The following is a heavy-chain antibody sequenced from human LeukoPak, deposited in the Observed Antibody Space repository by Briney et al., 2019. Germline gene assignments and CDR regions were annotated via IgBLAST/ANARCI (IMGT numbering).Heavy chain of an antibody. J-gene: IGHJ5*02. V-gene: IGHV4-59*01. CDR1: GGSISNYY. CDR2: IYYSGNT. Sequence: SETLSLTCTVSGGSISNYYWSWIRQPPGKGLEWIGYIYYSGNTNYNPSLKSRVTISVDTSKNQFSLKLSSVTAADTAVYYCARDLGYCSSTSCYTWFDPWGQGTLVTVSS. D-gene: IGHD2-2*02. CDR3: ARDLGYCSSTSCYTWFDP.